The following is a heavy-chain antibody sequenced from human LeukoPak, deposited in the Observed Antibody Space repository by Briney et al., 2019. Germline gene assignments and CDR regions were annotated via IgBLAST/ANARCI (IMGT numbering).Heavy chain of an antibody. Sequence: ASVKVSCKASGCTFTGYYMHWVRQAPGQGLEWMGWINPNSGGTNYAQKFQGWVTMTRDTSISTAYMELSRLRSDDTAVYYCARVKLYDSGSYYEDGMDVWGKGTTVTVSS. CDR2: INPNSGGT. V-gene: IGHV1-2*04. D-gene: IGHD3-10*01. CDR3: ARVKLYDSGSYYEDGMDV. J-gene: IGHJ6*04. CDR1: GCTFTGYY.